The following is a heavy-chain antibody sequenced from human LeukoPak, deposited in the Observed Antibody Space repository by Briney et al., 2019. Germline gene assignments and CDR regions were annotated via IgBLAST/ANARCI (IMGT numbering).Heavy chain of an antibody. V-gene: IGHV3-7*03. Sequence: GRSLRLSCAASGFTFSSYGMHWVRQAPGKGLEWVANIKEDGSEKYYVDSVKGRFTISRDNAKNSLFLQMNSLRAEDTAVYYCARTLRGGGALDYWGQGTLVTVSS. CDR3: ARTLRGGGALDY. CDR1: GFTFSSYG. CDR2: IKEDGSEK. J-gene: IGHJ4*02. D-gene: IGHD3-16*01.